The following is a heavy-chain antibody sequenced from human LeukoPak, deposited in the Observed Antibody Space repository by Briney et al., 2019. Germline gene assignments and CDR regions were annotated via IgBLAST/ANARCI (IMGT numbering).Heavy chain of an antibody. CDR1: GGSISSGGYS. J-gene: IGHJ5*02. Sequence: SETLSLTCAVSGGSISSGGYSWSWIRQPPGKGLEWIGYIYHSGSTYYNPSLKSRVTISVDRSKNQFSLRLSSVTAADTAVYYCAGYGDYAVDPWGQGTLVTVSS. CDR3: AGYGDYAVDP. V-gene: IGHV4-30-2*01. CDR2: IYHSGST. D-gene: IGHD4-17*01.